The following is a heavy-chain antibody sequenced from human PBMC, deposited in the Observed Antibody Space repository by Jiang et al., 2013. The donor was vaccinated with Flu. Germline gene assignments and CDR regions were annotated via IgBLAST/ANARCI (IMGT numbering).Heavy chain of an antibody. J-gene: IGHJ6*02. D-gene: IGHD5-12*01. V-gene: IGHV3-9*01. CDR1: GFTFDDYA. CDR2: ISWNSGSI. Sequence: LVQPGRSLRLSCAASGFTFDDYAMHWVRQAPGKGLEWVSGISWNSGSIGYADSVKGRFTISRDNAKNSLYLQMNSLRAEDTALYYCAKAQVATRDWYYYGMDVWGQGTTVTVSS. CDR3: AKAQVATRDWYYYGMDV.